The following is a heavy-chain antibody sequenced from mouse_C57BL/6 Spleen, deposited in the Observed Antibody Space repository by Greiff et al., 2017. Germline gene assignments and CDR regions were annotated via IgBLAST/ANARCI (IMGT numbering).Heavy chain of an antibody. CDR2: ISNLAYSI. Sequence: EVQLVESGGGLVQPGGSLKLSCAASGFTFSDYGMAWVRQAPRTGPEWVAFISNLAYSIYYADTVTGRFTISRENAKNTLYLEMSSLRSEDTAMYYCARQGTGGFAYWGQGTLVTVSA. CDR3: ARQGTGGFAY. CDR1: GFTFSDYG. D-gene: IGHD4-1*01. J-gene: IGHJ3*01. V-gene: IGHV5-15*01.